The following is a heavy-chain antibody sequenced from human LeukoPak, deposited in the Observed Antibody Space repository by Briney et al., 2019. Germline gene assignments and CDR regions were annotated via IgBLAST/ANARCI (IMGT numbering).Heavy chain of an antibody. CDR1: AFTFSSYW. D-gene: IGHD7-27*01. V-gene: IGHV3-21*01. Sequence: GSLRLSCAAYAFTFSSYWMHWVRQAPGKGLEWVSSIGPSSSSIYYADSVKGRFTISRDNAKNSLYLHMNSLRAEDTAVYYCAREAGEAFDIWGQGTMVTVSS. J-gene: IGHJ3*02. CDR2: IGPSSSSI. CDR3: AREAGEAFDI.